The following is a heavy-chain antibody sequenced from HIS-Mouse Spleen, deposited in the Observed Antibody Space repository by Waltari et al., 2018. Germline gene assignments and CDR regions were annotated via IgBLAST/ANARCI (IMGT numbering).Heavy chain of an antibody. D-gene: IGHD6-13*01. CDR2: IHYSGRT. V-gene: IGHV4-39*07. CDR1: GGSISSSSYY. CDR3: AREIPYSSSWYDWYFDL. Sequence: QLQLQESGPGLVKPSETLSLTCTVSGGSISSSSYYWGWIRQPPGKGLEWIGSIHYSGRTYYNPSLKGRVTISVDTSKNQFSLKLSSVTAADTAVYYCAREIPYSSSWYDWYFDLWGRGTLVTVSS. J-gene: IGHJ2*01.